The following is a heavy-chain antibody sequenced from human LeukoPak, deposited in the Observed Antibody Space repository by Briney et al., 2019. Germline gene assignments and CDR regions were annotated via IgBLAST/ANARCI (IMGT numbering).Heavy chain of an antibody. CDR1: GYTFTGYY. CDR2: INPNSGST. V-gene: IGHV1-2*02. CDR3: ARERSPYDAFDI. J-gene: IGHJ3*02. Sequence: GASVKVSCKASGYTFTGYYMHWVRQAPGQGLEWMGWINPNSGSTNYAQKFQGRVTMTRDTSISTAYMELSRLRSDDTAVYYCARERSPYDAFDIWGQGTMVTVSS. D-gene: IGHD4-17*01.